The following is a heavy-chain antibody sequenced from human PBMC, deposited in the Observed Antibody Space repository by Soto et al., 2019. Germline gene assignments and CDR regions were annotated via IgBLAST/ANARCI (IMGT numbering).Heavy chain of an antibody. CDR3: AREETAWPLSYGLDV. CDR1: GFTFSSYS. Sequence: PGGYLRLSCAASGFTFSSYSMNWVRQAPGKGLEWVSSISTRGDIYYADSVKGRFTISRDNAKNSVSLQMNGLRAEDTALYYCAREETAWPLSYGLDVWGQGTTVTVSS. CDR2: ISTRGDI. J-gene: IGHJ6*02. V-gene: IGHV3-21*01. D-gene: IGHD2-21*02.